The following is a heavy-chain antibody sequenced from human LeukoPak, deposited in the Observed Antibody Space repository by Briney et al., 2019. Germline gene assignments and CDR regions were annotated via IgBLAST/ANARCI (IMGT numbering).Heavy chain of an antibody. D-gene: IGHD3-10*01. CDR1: GFTFSSYA. CDR3: AKRSPNYYGSGSSAPSDY. Sequence: PGGSLRLSCAASGFTFSSYAMSWVRQAPGKGLEWVSAISGSGGSTYYADSVKGRFTISRDNSKNTLYLQMNSLRAEDTAVYYCAKRSPNYYGSGSSAPSDYWGQGTLVTVSS. CDR2: ISGSGGST. J-gene: IGHJ4*02. V-gene: IGHV3-23*01.